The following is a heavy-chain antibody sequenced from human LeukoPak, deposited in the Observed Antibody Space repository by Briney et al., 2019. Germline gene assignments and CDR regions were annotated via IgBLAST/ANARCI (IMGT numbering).Heavy chain of an antibody. CDR1: GFTLSLAW. D-gene: IGHD3-10*01. CDR2: IKYDGSYT. CDR3: ARAALYGSGSYYNWGDAFDI. Sequence: GGSLRLSCATSGFTLSLAWMHWVRQAPGKGLEWVSRIKYDGSYTNYADSVKGRFTISRDNAKNTLYLQMNSLRAEDTAVYYCARAALYGSGSYYNWGDAFDIWGQGTMVTVSS. V-gene: IGHV3-74*01. J-gene: IGHJ3*02.